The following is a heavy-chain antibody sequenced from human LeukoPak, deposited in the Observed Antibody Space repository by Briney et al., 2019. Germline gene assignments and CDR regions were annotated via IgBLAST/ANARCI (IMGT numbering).Heavy chain of an antibody. CDR1: GFTFSSYG. Sequence: GGSLRLSCAASGFTFSSYGMHWVRQAPGKGLEWVALIWNDGSDMSYADSVKGRFTISRDNAKNSLYLQMNSLRAEDTAVYYCAVAAAGSRDAFDIWGQGTMVTVSS. D-gene: IGHD6-13*01. J-gene: IGHJ3*02. CDR2: IWNDGSDM. CDR3: AVAAAGSRDAFDI. V-gene: IGHV3-33*03.